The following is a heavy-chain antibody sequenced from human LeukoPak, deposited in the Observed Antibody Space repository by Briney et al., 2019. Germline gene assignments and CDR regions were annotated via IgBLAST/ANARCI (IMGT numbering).Heavy chain of an antibody. J-gene: IGHJ4*02. Sequence: GRSLRLSCAASGFTFSSYSMNWVRQAPGKGLEWVSSISSSSSYIYYADSVKGRFTISRDNAKNSLYLQMNSLRAEDTAVYYCARPTGGYSGYDTGFWGQGTLVTVSS. CDR1: GFTFSSYS. CDR3: ARPTGGYSGYDTGF. D-gene: IGHD5-12*01. CDR2: ISSSSSYI. V-gene: IGHV3-21*01.